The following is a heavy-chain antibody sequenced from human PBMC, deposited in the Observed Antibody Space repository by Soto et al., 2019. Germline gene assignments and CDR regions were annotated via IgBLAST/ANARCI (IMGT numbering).Heavy chain of an antibody. CDR2: ISSSSSYI. D-gene: IGHD6-13*01. Sequence: EVQLVESGGGLVKPGGSLRLSCAASGFTFSSYSMNWVRQAPGKGLEWVSSISSSSSYIYYADSVKGRFTISRDNAKNSLYLQMNSLRAEDTAVYYCAREGSSSWYWFDPWGQGTLVTVSS. CDR1: GFTFSSYS. J-gene: IGHJ5*02. CDR3: AREGSSSWYWFDP. V-gene: IGHV3-21*01.